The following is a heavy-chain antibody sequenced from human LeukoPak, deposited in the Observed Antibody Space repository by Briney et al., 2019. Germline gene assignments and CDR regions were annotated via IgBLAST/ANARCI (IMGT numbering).Heavy chain of an antibody. D-gene: IGHD3-10*01. J-gene: IGHJ6*02. CDR2: IIPILNTT. CDR1: GGTFSSYT. Sequence: GASVKVSCKASGGTFSSYTINWVRQAPGQGPEWMGRIIPILNTTNYAQKLQDRVTIIADRSTSTTYMELRGLRSEDTAVYYCARGTSIRGDDYHGMDVWGQGTTITVSS. CDR3: ARGTSIRGDDYHGMDV. V-gene: IGHV1-69*08.